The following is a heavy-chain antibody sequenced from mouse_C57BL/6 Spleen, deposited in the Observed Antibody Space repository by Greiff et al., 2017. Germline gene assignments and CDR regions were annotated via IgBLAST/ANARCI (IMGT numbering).Heavy chain of an antibody. J-gene: IGHJ4*01. CDR3: ARMDSPYAMDD. Sequence: EVQLQQPGPELVKPGASVKLSCKASGYTFTDYYMNWVKQSHGKGLEWIGDINPNNGGTSYNQKFKGKATLTVDKSSSTAYMQLRSLASDDSAVYYCARMDSPYAMDDWGQGTSVTV. V-gene: IGHV1-26*01. CDR2: INPNNGGT. CDR1: GYTFTDYY.